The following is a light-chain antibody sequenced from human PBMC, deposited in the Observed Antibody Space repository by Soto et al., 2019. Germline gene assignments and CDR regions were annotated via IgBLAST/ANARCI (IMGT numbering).Light chain of an antibody. CDR1: QSVSSN. CDR2: GTS. V-gene: IGKV3-15*01. Sequence: EIVMTQSPATLVVSPGERATLSCRASQSVSSNLVWYQQKPGQAPRLLIYGTSTRATGIPARFSGSGSGTEFTLTISSLQSEDFAVYYCQQYNYWPTFGQGTKVEIK. CDR3: QQYNYWPT. J-gene: IGKJ1*01.